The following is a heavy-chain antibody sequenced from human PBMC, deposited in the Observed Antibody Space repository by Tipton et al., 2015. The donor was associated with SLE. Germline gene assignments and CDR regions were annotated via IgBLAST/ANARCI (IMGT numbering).Heavy chain of an antibody. D-gene: IGHD6-13*01. Sequence: QSGPEVKKPGASVKVSCKASGYTFTSYAMHWVRQAPGQRLEWMGWINAGNDITKHSQKFQGRVTITRDTTASTAFMELSSLRCEDTAMYYCARASESSWYALQYWGQGTLVTVSS. J-gene: IGHJ4*02. V-gene: IGHV1-3*01. CDR2: INAGNDIT. CDR1: GYTFTSYA. CDR3: ARASESSWYALQY.